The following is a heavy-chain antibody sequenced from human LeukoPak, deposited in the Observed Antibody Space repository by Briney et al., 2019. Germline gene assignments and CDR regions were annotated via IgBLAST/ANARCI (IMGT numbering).Heavy chain of an antibody. D-gene: IGHD6-19*01. V-gene: IGHV4-39*07. CDR2: IHYSGST. CDR3: VIERAGAFEN. Sequence: SETLSLTCTVSGGSISSSSYYWGWIRQPPGKGLEWIGSIHYSGSTNYNPSLKSRVTISVDTSKNQFSLKLSSVTAADTAMYYCVIERAGAFENWGQGTLVTVSS. J-gene: IGHJ4*02. CDR1: GGSISSSSYY.